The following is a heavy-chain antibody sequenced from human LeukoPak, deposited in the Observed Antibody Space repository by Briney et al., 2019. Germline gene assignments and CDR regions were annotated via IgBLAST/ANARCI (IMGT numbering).Heavy chain of an antibody. CDR1: GFTFSSYA. Sequence: GGSLRLSCAPSGFTFSSYAMSWVRQAPGKGLEWVSAISGSGGSTYYADSVKGRFTISRDNSKNTLYLQMNSLRAEDTAVYYCAKRGAGTTSGWFGPWGQGTLVTVSS. CDR2: ISGSGGST. CDR3: AKRGAGTTSGWFGP. D-gene: IGHD1-7*01. J-gene: IGHJ5*02. V-gene: IGHV3-23*01.